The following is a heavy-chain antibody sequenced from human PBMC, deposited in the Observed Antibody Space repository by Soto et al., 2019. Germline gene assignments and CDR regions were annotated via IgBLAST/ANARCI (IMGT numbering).Heavy chain of an antibody. CDR2: VNPNSGDT. CDR3: ARGRYDSRPYYYIDY. D-gene: IGHD3-22*01. V-gene: IGHV1-2*04. CDR1: GYTFTAYY. Sequence: QVQLVQSGPEVKKPGASVKVSCRTSGYTFTAYYIHWVRQAPGQGLEWMGWVNPNSGDTNYAQKFQGCVTMTRDTSISTAYMELSRLRFDDTADYYCARGRYDSRPYYYIDYWAQGTLVTVSS. J-gene: IGHJ4*02.